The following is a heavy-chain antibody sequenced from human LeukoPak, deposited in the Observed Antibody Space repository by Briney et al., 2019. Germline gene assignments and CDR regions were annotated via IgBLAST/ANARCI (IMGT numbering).Heavy chain of an antibody. Sequence: GGSLRLSCAASGYTFSSYWMSWVCQAPGKGLEWVANIKQDGSEKYYVDSVKGRFTISRDNAKNSLYLQMNSLRAEDTAVYYCAREGSSGWYGQGGIDYWGQGTLVTVSS. CDR3: AREGSSGWYGQGGIDY. CDR1: GYTFSSYW. D-gene: IGHD6-19*01. V-gene: IGHV3-7*01. CDR2: IKQDGSEK. J-gene: IGHJ4*02.